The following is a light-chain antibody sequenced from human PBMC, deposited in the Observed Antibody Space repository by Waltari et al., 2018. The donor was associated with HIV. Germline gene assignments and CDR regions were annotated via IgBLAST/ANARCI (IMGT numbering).Light chain of an antibody. CDR3: QQSYRTPAMYT. V-gene: IGKV1-39*01. CDR2: ASY. Sequence: DIQITQSPSSLSASVGDRVTIPCRASHSIRSYFNWYQQKPGKALKLLIYASYSLQSGVPSMFSGNGSGTAFTLTISILQPEDSATYFCQQSYRTPAMYTFGQGTKLEIK. CDR1: HSIRSY. J-gene: IGKJ2*01.